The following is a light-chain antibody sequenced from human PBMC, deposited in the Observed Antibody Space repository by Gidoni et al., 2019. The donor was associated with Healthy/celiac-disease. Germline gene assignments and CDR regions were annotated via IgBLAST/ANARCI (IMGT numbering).Light chain of an antibody. CDR3: QQYGSSPLT. CDR1: QSVSSSY. J-gene: IGKJ4*01. CDR2: GAS. V-gene: IGKV3-20*01. Sequence: IVLTQSPGTLSLSPGERATLSCRASQSVSSSYLAWYQQKPGQAPRLLIYGASSRATGIPDRFSGSGSGTDFTLTISRREPEDFAVYYCQQYGSSPLTCXGXTKVEIK.